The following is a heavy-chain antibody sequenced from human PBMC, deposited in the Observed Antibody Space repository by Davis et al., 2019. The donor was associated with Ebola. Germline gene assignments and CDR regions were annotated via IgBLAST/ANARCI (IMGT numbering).Heavy chain of an antibody. CDR3: AHSPSTKYYYGSGSYFVYYYYGMDV. V-gene: IGHV2-5*02. Sequence: FGPTLVKPTQTLTLTCTFSGFSLSTSGVGVGWIRQPPGKALEWLALIYWDDDKRYSPSLKSRLTITKDTSKNQVVLTMTNMDPVDTATYYCAHSPSTKYYYGSGSYFVYYYYGMDVWGKGTTVTVSS. CDR2: IYWDDDK. J-gene: IGHJ6*04. CDR1: GFSLSTSGVG. D-gene: IGHD3-10*01.